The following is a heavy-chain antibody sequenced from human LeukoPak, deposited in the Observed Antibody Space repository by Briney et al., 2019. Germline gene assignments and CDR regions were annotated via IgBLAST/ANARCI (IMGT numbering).Heavy chain of an antibody. CDR1: GFTFSSYS. V-gene: IGHV3-48*04. Sequence: GSLRLSCAASGFTFSSYSMNWVRQAPGKGLEWVSYISSSSSTIYYADSVKGRFTISRDNAKNSLYLQMNSLRAEDTAVYYCARSWDGSGIYYYFDYWGQGTLVTVSS. D-gene: IGHD3-10*01. CDR2: ISSSSSTI. CDR3: ARSWDGSGIYYYFDY. J-gene: IGHJ4*02.